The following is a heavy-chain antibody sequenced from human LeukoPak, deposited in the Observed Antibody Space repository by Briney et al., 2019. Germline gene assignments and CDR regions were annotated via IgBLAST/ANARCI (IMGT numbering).Heavy chain of an antibody. Sequence: PGGSLRLSGAASGFTCSSYGMHWVRQAPGKGLEWVAFIRYDGSNKYYADSVKGRFTISRDNSKNTLYLQMNSLRAEDTAVYYCAKSYDFWSGYTLLFDYWGQGTLVTVSS. CDR1: GFTCSSYG. D-gene: IGHD3-3*01. CDR3: AKSYDFWSGYTLLFDY. V-gene: IGHV3-30*02. J-gene: IGHJ4*02. CDR2: IRYDGSNK.